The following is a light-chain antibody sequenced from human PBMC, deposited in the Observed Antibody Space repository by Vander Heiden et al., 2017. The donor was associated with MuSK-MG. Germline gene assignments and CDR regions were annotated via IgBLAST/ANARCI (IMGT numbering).Light chain of an antibody. V-gene: IGLV8-61*01. CDR2: TTT. Sequence: QTVVTQEPSFSVSPGGTVTLTCGLRSGAVSTTFSPSWYQQTPGQPPRTLSHTTTSRSSGVPDRFSGSILGNKAALTITEAEADDEYDYYCVLDMLGGIFFGGGTKLTVL. CDR3: VLDMLGGIF. CDR1: SGAVSTTFS. J-gene: IGLJ2*01.